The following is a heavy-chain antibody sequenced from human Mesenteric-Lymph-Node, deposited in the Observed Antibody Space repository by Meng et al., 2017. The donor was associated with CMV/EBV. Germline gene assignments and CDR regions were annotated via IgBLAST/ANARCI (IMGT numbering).Heavy chain of an antibody. CDR3: ASKSGLIVAMTTVTTVDWYFDL. J-gene: IGHJ2*01. Sequence: YTISWVRQAPGQGLEWMGRIIPILGIANYAQKFQGRVTITADKSTSTAYMELSSLRSEDTAVYYCASKSGLIVAMTTVTTVDWYFDLWGRGTLVTVSS. V-gene: IGHV1-69*02. CDR2: IIPILGIA. CDR1: YT. D-gene: IGHD4-17*01.